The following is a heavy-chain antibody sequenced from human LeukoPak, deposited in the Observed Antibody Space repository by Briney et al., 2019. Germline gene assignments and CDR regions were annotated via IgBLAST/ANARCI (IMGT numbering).Heavy chain of an antibody. CDR3: TTNPRYCSTTSCYTEEYFQH. J-gene: IGHJ1*01. CDR1: GFTFSNAW. CDR2: IKSKTDGGTT. V-gene: IGHV3-15*01. Sequence: GGSLRLSCAASGFTFSNAWMSWVRKAPGKGLEWVGRIKSKTDGGTTDYAAPVKGRFTISRDDSKNTLYLQMNSLKTEDTAVYYCTTNPRYCSTTSCYTEEYFQHWGQGTLVTVSS. D-gene: IGHD2-2*02.